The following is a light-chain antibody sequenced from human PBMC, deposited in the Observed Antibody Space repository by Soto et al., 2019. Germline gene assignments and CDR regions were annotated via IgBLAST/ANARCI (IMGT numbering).Light chain of an antibody. Sequence: QSVLTQPASVSGSPGQSITISCTGTRSDVGNFNLVSWYQQFPGKAPKLMIYGADKRPSGVSDRFSGSKSGYTASLTISGLQAEDEADYYCCSYAITSPKWVFGGGTKLTVL. CDR2: GAD. CDR3: CSYAITSPKWV. V-gene: IGLV2-23*01. CDR1: RSDVGNFNL. J-gene: IGLJ3*02.